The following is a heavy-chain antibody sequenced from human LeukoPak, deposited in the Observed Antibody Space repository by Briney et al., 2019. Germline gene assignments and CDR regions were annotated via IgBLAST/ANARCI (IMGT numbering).Heavy chain of an antibody. D-gene: IGHD6-19*01. Sequence: SETLSLTCTVSGGSISSYYWSWIRQPPGKGLEWIGYIYYSGSTNYNPSLKSRVTISVDTSKNQFSLKLSSVTAADTAVYYCARAKLYSSGWSYFDYWGQGTLVTVFS. CDR3: ARAKLYSSGWSYFDY. V-gene: IGHV4-59*08. CDR2: IYYSGST. CDR1: GGSISSYY. J-gene: IGHJ4*02.